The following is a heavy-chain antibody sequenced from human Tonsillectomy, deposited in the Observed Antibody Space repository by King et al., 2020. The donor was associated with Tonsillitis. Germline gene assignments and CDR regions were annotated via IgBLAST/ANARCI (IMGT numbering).Heavy chain of an antibody. CDR3: ARDEFGYTSPPLHDY. D-gene: IGHD5-18*01. CDR1: GYTFTSYG. J-gene: IGHJ4*02. Sequence: VQLVESGAEVKKPGASVKVSCKASGYTFTSYGISWVRQAPGQGLAWMGWISAYNGHTNCAQRFQGRVTMTTDTSTSTAYMELRSLRSDDTAVYYCARDEFGYTSPPLHDYWGQGTLVTVSS. V-gene: IGHV1-18*01. CDR2: ISAYNGHT.